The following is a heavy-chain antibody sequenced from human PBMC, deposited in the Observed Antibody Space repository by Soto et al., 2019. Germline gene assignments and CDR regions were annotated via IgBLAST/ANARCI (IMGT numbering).Heavy chain of an antibody. Sequence: LRLSCAASGFIFSDYYMSWVRQAPGKGLECLAYMSSTGNIIYYADSVQARFSISRDNAKKSLFLQMDDLRAEDTALYYCATYTSPYTSGSFDHWGQGTLVTVSS. CDR3: ATYTSPYTSGSFDH. CDR1: GFIFSDYY. V-gene: IGHV3-11*01. D-gene: IGHD3-10*01. CDR2: MSSTGNII. J-gene: IGHJ4*02.